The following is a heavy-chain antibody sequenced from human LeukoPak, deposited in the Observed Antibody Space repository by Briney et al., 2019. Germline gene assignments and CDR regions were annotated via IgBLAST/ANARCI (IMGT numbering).Heavy chain of an antibody. J-gene: IGHJ4*02. CDR3: AKDPYRVWGSYRTY. CDR2: ISYDGSNK. Sequence: GRSLRLSCAASGFTFSSYGMHWVRQAPGKGLEWVAVISYDGSNKYYADSVKGRFTISRDNSKNTLYLQMNSLRAEDTAVYYCAKDPYRVWGSYRTYWGQGTLVTASS. D-gene: IGHD3-16*02. CDR1: GFTFSSYG. V-gene: IGHV3-30*18.